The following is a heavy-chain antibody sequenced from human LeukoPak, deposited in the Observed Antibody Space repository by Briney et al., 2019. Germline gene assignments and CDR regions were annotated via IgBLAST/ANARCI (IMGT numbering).Heavy chain of an antibody. V-gene: IGHV3-64*01. CDR1: GFTFSSYA. J-gene: IGHJ4*02. CDR2: ISSNGGST. Sequence: GGSLRLSCAASGFTFSSYAMHWVRQAPGKGLEYVSAISSNGGSTYYANSVKGRFTISRDNSKNTLYLQMGSLKASDTAMYYCARSTPGIAAAGPFDYWGQGTLVTVSS. D-gene: IGHD6-13*01. CDR3: ARSTPGIAAAGPFDY.